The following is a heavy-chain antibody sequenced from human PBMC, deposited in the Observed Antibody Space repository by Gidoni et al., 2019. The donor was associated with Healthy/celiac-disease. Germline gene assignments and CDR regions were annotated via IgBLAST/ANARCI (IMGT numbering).Heavy chain of an antibody. J-gene: IGHJ6*02. CDR2: ISYDGSNK. CDR1: GFTFSSYG. V-gene: IGHV3-30*18. CDR3: AKDLWEWLAPYYGMDV. D-gene: IGHD6-19*01. Sequence: QVQLVESGGGVVQPGRSLRLSCAASGFTFSSYGMHWVRQAPGKGLEWVAVISYDGSNKYYADSVKGRFTISRDNSKNTLYLQMNSLRAEDTAVYYCAKDLWEWLAPYYGMDVWGQGTTVTVSS.